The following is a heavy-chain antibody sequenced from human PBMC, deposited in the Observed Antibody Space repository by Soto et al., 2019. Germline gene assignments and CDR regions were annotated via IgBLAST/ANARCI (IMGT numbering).Heavy chain of an antibody. CDR1: GFTFSSYS. CDR3: ARDPQDCSSTSCYPYYFDY. D-gene: IGHD2-2*01. CDR2: ISSSSSYI. J-gene: IGHJ4*02. V-gene: IGHV3-21*01. Sequence: PGGSLRLSCAASGFTFSSYSMNWVRQAPGKGLEWVSSISSSSSYIYYADSVRGRFTISRENAKNSLYLQMNSLRAEDTAVYYCARDPQDCSSTSCYPYYFDYWGQGTLVTVSS.